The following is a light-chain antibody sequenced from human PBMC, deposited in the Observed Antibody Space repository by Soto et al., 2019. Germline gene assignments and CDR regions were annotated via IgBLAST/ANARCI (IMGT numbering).Light chain of an antibody. CDR3: QHFGGSAPAFT. V-gene: IGKV3-20*01. CDR1: QSVSSRN. J-gene: IGKJ2*01. CDR2: GAS. Sequence: ESMLTQSPGTLSLSPGERATLSCRASQSVSSRNLAWYQQKPGQAPRLLIYGASIRATDIPDRFSGSGCGTDFNLTIRRMEPEDFAVYYCQHFGGSAPAFTFGQGIRLEI.